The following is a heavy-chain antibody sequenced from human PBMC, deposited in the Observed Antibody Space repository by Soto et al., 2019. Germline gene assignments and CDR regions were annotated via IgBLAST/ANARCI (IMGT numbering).Heavy chain of an antibody. CDR3: AREGHYYDLHN. CDR1: GLTFSDSV. J-gene: IGHJ4*02. Sequence: QVPLVESGGGVVQPGRSLRLSCVASGLTFSDSVMYWVRQAPGKGLEWVAVIAYDGSNKYYADSVKGRFTISRDNSKNTLYLEMNSLRTEDTAVYYCAREGHYYDLHNWGQGTLVTVSS. V-gene: IGHV3-30-3*01. D-gene: IGHD3-16*01. CDR2: IAYDGSNK.